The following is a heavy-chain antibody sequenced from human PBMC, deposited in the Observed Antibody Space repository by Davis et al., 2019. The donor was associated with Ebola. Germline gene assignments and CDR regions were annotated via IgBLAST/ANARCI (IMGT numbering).Heavy chain of an antibody. V-gene: IGHV3-30*18. D-gene: IGHD6-19*01. J-gene: IGHJ3*02. CDR2: ISYDGSNK. CDR1: GFTFSSYG. CDR3: AKERAWGFIAVAGGDAFDI. Sequence: GESLKISCAASGFTFSSYGMHWVRQAPGKGLEWVAVISYDGSNKFYADSVKGRFTISRDNSKNTLYLQMNSLRAEDTAVYYCAKERAWGFIAVAGGDAFDIWGQGTMVTVSS.